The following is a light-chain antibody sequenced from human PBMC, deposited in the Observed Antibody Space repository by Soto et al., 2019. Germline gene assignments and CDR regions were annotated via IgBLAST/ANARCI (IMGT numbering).Light chain of an antibody. CDR2: EVN. Sequence: QSALTQPASVSGSPGQPITISCSGTSSDIGAYKYVSWYQQPPGKVPKLMIYEVNNRPSGVSDRFSGSTAGNTASLTISGLQAEDEADYYCSSYTGDNTWMFGGGTKLTVL. CDR1: SSDIGAYKY. CDR3: SSYTGDNTWM. J-gene: IGLJ3*02. V-gene: IGLV2-14*01.